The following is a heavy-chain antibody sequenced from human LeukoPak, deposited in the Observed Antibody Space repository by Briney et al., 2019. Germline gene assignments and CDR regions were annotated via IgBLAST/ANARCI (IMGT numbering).Heavy chain of an antibody. Sequence: GASVKVSCKASGYTFTGYYMHWVRQAPGQGLAWMGWINPNSGGTNYAQKFQGRVTMTRDTSISTAYMELSRLRSDDTAVYYCARAVYYYDSSGYYFDYFDYWGQGTLVTVSS. J-gene: IGHJ4*02. D-gene: IGHD3-22*01. CDR3: ARAVYYYDSSGYYFDYFDY. CDR2: INPNSGGT. V-gene: IGHV1-2*02. CDR1: GYTFTGYY.